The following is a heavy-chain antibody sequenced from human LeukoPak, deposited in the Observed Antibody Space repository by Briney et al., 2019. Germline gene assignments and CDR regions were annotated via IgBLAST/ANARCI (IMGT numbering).Heavy chain of an antibody. Sequence: GGSLRLSCVASGFTFRNYGIHWVRQAPGKGLEWVAVIWYDGSKQNYADSMKGRFTISRDNSKSTLYLQMNSLRAEDTAVYYCATVRRGSSGWYADVWGRGTTVTVSS. J-gene: IGHJ6*02. CDR2: IWYDGSKQ. D-gene: IGHD6-19*01. CDR1: GFTFRNYG. V-gene: IGHV3-33*01. CDR3: ATVRRGSSGWYADV.